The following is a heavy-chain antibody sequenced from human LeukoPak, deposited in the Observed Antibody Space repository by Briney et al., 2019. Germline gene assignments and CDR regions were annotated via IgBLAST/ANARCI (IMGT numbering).Heavy chain of an antibody. CDR3: ARPPSTTVIYYYYYYMDV. CDR2: INHSGST. V-gene: IGHV4-34*01. Sequence: SETLSLTCAVYGGSFSGYYWSWIRQPPGKGLEWIGEINHSGSTNYNPSLKSRVTISVGTSKNQFSLKLSSVTAADTAVYYCARPPSTTVIYYYYYYMDVWGKGTTVTVSS. D-gene: IGHD4-17*01. CDR1: GGSFSGYY. J-gene: IGHJ6*03.